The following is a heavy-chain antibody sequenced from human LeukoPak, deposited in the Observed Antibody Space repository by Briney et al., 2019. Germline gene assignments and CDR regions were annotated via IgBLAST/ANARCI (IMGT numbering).Heavy chain of an antibody. D-gene: IGHD3-22*01. V-gene: IGHV3-73*01. Sequence: GGSLRLSCAASGFTFSGSAMHWVRQASGKGLEWVGRIRNKANNYATSYAASVKGRFTVSRDDSKNTAYLQMSSLQTEDTAVYYCTNYDSSGPAFQHWGQGTLVTVSS. CDR3: TNYDSSGPAFQH. CDR1: GFTFSGSA. J-gene: IGHJ1*01. CDR2: IRNKANNYAT.